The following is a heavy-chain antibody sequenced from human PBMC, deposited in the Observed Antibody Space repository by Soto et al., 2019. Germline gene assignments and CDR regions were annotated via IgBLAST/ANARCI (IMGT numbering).Heavy chain of an antibody. J-gene: IGHJ4*02. CDR1: GYTFTSNG. CDR3: ARLGQYSSGWYYFDY. Sequence: ASVKVSCKASGYTFTSNGISWVRQAPGQGLEWMGWISPYNGNTNYAQKLQGRVTMTTDTSTSTAYMELRSLRFDDTAVYYCARLGQYSSGWYYFDYWGQGTLVTVSS. CDR2: ISPYNGNT. V-gene: IGHV1-18*01. D-gene: IGHD6-19*01.